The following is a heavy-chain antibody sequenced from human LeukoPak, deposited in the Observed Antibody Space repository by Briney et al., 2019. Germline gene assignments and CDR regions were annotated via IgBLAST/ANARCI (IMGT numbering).Heavy chain of an antibody. J-gene: IGHJ4*02. CDR1: GGSFSGYY. CDR3: ARRKGVATIDY. CDR2: INHSGST. D-gene: IGHD5-12*01. Sequence: SETLSLTCAVYGGSFSGYYWSWIRQPPGKGLEWIGEINHSGSTNYNPSLKSRVTISVDTSKSQFSLKLSSVTAADTAVYYCARRKGVATIDYWGQGTLVTVSS. V-gene: IGHV4-34*01.